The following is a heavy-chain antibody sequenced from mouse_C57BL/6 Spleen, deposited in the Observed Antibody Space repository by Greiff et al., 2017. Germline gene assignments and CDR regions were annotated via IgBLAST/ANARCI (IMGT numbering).Heavy chain of an antibody. CDR3: ASPLWFAY. Sequence: EVQLQQSVAELVRPGAADKLPRTSSARNNQHTYTLWVKQRPEQRLEWIGKIDPKNGNTRYAPKFKGKATITAETSSNTAYLQLSSLTSEDAAIYYCASPLWFAYWGQGTLVTVSA. V-gene: IGHV14-3*01. CDR2: IDPKNGNT. J-gene: IGHJ3*01. CDR1: ARNNQHTY.